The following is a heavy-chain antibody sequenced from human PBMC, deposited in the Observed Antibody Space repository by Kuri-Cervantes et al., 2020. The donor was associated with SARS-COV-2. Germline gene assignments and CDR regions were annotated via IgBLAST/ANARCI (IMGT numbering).Heavy chain of an antibody. V-gene: IGHV3-30-3*01. CDR2: ISYDGSNK. CDR1: GFTFSSYA. Sequence: GESLKNSCAASGFTFSSYAMHWVRQAPGKRLEWVAVISYDGSNKYYADSVKGRFTISRDNSKNTPYLQMTSLGAEDTAVHYCARSTWGSGHYYGMDVWGQGTTVTVSS. D-gene: IGHD7-27*01. J-gene: IGHJ6*02. CDR3: ARSTWGSGHYYGMDV.